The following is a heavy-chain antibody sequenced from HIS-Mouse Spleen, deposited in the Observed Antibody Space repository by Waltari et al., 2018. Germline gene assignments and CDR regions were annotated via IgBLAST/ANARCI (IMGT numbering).Heavy chain of an antibody. D-gene: IGHD3-3*01. CDR1: GYTFTSYD. CDR3: ARGSPSWYYDFWSGYYPFDY. Sequence: QVQLVQSGAEVKKPGASVKVSCKASGYTFTSYDLNWGRQATGQGLGWMGWMNPNSGNTGYAQKFQGRVTMTRNTSISTAYMELSSLRSEDTAVYYCARGSPSWYYDFWSGYYPFDYWGQGTLVTVSS. J-gene: IGHJ4*02. V-gene: IGHV1-8*01. CDR2: MNPNSGNT.